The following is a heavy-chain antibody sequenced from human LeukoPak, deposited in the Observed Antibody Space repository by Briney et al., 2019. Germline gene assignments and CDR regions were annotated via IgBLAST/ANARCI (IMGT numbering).Heavy chain of an antibody. D-gene: IGHD3-10*01. V-gene: IGHV3-30*03. Sequence: PGGSLRLSCGASGFXFSSYGIHWVRQAPGKGLEWVAVISDDGSHEYYADSVKGRFTISRDNSKNMLSLQMNNLRAEDTAVYYCAVRVNYWFDPWGQGTLVTVSS. CDR2: ISDDGSHE. CDR3: AVRVNYWFDP. J-gene: IGHJ5*02. CDR1: GFXFSSYG.